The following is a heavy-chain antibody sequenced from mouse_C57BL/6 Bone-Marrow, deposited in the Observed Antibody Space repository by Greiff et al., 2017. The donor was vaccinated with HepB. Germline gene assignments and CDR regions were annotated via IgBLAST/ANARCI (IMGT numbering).Heavy chain of an antibody. CDR3: ARLLRAAMDY. CDR1: GYSITSGYY. Sequence: DVQLQESGPGLVKPSQSLSLTCSVTGYSITSGYYWNWIRQFPGNKLEWMGYISYDGSNNYNPSLKNRISITRDTSKNQFFLKLNSVTTEDTATYYCARLLRAAMDYWGQGTSVTVSS. D-gene: IGHD1-1*01. J-gene: IGHJ4*01. V-gene: IGHV3-6*01. CDR2: ISYDGSN.